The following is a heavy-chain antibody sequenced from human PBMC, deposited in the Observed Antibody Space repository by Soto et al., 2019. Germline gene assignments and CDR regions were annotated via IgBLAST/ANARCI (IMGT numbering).Heavy chain of an antibody. CDR1: GFTFTSYA. CDR2: ISGSGGNT. V-gene: IGHV3-23*01. CDR3: ARDRATFDY. J-gene: IGHJ4*02. Sequence: GGSLRLSCAASGFTFTSYAMSWVRLTPGKGLEWASAISGSGGNTFYADSVRGRFTISRDNSKNTVFLQMNNLRAEDTAVYFCARDRATFDYWGQGTRVTVSS. D-gene: IGHD1-26*01.